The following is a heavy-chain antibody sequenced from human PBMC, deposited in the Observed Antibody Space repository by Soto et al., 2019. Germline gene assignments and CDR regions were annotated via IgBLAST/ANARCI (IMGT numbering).Heavy chain of an antibody. D-gene: IGHD3-10*01. CDR2: TKDKFYSLAS. CDR1: GFTFRHHF. J-gene: IGHJ4*02. V-gene: IGHV3-72*01. CDR3: SLIRGVMGY. Sequence: EVQLGESGAGLVQPGGSLRLSCATSGFTFRHHFVDWVRQAPGKGLEWIGRTKDKFYSLASQYGASVQGRFTISRDDSANSVYLQIDGLKSEDTAVYYCSLIRGVMGYWGQGTLVTVSS.